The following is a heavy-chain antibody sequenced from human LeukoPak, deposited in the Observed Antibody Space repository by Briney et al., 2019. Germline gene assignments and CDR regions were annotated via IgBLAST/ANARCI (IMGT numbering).Heavy chain of an antibody. CDR3: ARDQDYYDSSGYFGFDY. CDR2: TYYRSKWYN. CDR1: GDSVSSNSAA. D-gene: IGHD3-22*01. V-gene: IGHV6-1*01. J-gene: IGHJ4*02. Sequence: SQTLSLTCAISGDSVSSNSAAWNWIRQSPSRGLEWLGRTYYRSKWYNDYAVSVKSRITINPDTSKNQFSLQLNSVTPEDTAVYYCARDQDYYDSSGYFGFDYWGQGTLVTVSS.